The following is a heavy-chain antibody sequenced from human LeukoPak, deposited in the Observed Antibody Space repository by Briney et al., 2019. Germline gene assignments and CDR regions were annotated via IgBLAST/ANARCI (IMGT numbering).Heavy chain of an antibody. CDR2: IIPILGIA. Sequence: SVKVSCKASGGTFSSYAISWVRQAPGQGLEWMGRIIPILGIANYAQKFQGRVTITADKSTSTAYMELSSLRSEDTAVYYCARAGSGLTVRLLGASGGYFDYWGQGTLVTVSS. D-gene: IGHD3-22*01. V-gene: IGHV1-69*04. J-gene: IGHJ4*02. CDR3: ARAGSGLTVRLLGASGGYFDY. CDR1: GGTFSSYA.